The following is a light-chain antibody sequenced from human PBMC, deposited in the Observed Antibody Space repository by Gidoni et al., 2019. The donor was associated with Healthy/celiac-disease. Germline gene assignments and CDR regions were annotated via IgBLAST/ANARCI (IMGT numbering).Light chain of an antibody. CDR2: VAS. V-gene: IGKV1-39*01. J-gene: IGKJ4*01. CDR1: QNISRY. CDR3: QQSYSTLPLT. Sequence: DIQMTQSPSSRSASVGDRVTITCRASQNISRYFNWYQQKPGKAPKFLIYVASSLQRGVPSRFSGSGSGTDFTLTISSLQPEDCATYYCQQSYSTLPLTFGGGTKVEIK.